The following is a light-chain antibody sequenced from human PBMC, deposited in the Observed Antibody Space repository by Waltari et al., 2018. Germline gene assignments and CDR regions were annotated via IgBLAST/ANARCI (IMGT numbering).Light chain of an antibody. CDR3: AAWDDRLNGPV. CDR2: RNN. Sequence: QSVLTQPPSASGTPGQRVTIACSGGSSNIESNTVNWYQQLPGTAPKLLIYRNNQRPSGVPDRCSGSKSGTSASLGISGLQSEDEADYYCAAWDDRLNGPVFGGGTKLTVL. CDR1: SSNIESNT. J-gene: IGLJ3*02. V-gene: IGLV1-44*01.